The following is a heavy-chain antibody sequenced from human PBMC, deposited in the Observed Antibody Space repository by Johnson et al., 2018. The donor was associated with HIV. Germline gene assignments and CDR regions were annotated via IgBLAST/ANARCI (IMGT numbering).Heavy chain of an antibody. D-gene: IGHD6-13*01. CDR3: ARDVRPMQLVSAFDI. Sequence: QVQLVESGGGLVQPGGSLRLSCAASGFSFSSYEMIWVRQAPGKGLEWVSVISYDGSNKYYADSVKGRFTISRDNSKNTLYLQMNSLRAEDTAVYYCARDVRPMQLVSAFDIWGQGTMVTVSS. J-gene: IGHJ3*02. V-gene: IGHV3-30*04. CDR1: GFSFSSYE. CDR2: ISYDGSNK.